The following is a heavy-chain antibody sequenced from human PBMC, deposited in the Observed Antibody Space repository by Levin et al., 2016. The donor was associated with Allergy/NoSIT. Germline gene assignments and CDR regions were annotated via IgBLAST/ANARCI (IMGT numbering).Heavy chain of an antibody. D-gene: IGHD6-19*01. J-gene: IGHJ4*02. Sequence: WIRQSPSRGLEWLGRTYYKSKWYTDYAVSVKSRITINPDTSKNQFSLQLSSVTPEDTAVYYCARATGWWDFDYWGQGTLVTVSS. V-gene: IGHV6-1*01. CDR3: ARATGWWDFDY. CDR2: TYYKSKWYT.